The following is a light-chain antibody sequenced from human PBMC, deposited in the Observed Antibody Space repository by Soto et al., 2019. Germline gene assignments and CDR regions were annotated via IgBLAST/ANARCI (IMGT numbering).Light chain of an antibody. CDR2: ATS. CDR3: QQYDSSSVT. J-gene: IGKJ5*01. Sequence: IILTQSPGTLSLSPGEGATLSCKASQTVISTHLAWYQQKPGQAPRLLIYATSNRATGIPDRFSGSGSGRDFTLTIYSLEPEDFAVYYCQQYDSSSVTFGQGTRLDLK. CDR1: QTVISTH. V-gene: IGKV3-20*01.